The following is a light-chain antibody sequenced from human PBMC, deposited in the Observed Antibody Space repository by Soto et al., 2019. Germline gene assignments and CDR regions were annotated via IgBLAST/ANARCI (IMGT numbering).Light chain of an antibody. CDR3: QQYNNWPPELT. V-gene: IGKV3-15*01. CDR1: QSVRSN. CDR2: GAS. Sequence: EMVLTQSPATLSLSPGARATLSCRASQSVRSNLAWYQQTPGQAPRLLIYGASTRATGIPARFSGSGSGTEFTLTISSLQSEDFAVYYCQQYNNWPPELTFGGGTKVDI. J-gene: IGKJ4*01.